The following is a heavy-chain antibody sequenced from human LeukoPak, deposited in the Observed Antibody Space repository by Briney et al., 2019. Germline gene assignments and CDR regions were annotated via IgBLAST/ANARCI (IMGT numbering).Heavy chain of an antibody. J-gene: IGHJ4*02. CDR3: TTYGSGRKFDY. Sequence: GGSLRLSCAASGFSFSDAWMSWVRQIPGKGLEWVGRIESKTDGGTTDYAAPVKGRFTISRDDSTNTLYLQMDSLKSEDTAVYYCTTYGSGRKFDYWGQGILVTVSS. CDR1: GFSFSDAW. V-gene: IGHV3-15*04. D-gene: IGHD3-10*01. CDR2: IESKTDGGTT.